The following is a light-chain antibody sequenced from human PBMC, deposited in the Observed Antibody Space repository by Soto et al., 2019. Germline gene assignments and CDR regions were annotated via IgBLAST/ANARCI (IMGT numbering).Light chain of an antibody. J-gene: IGKJ2*02. CDR2: AAS. Sequence: DIPMTQSPSSLSAPVGDRVTTTCRASQGISNYLAWYQQKPRKVPKLLIYAASTLHSGVPSRFSGSGPGTDFTLTISSLQPEDGATYYCEKENSAPCTCGQRTKLESK. CDR1: QGISNY. CDR3: EKENSAPCT. V-gene: IGKV1-27*01.